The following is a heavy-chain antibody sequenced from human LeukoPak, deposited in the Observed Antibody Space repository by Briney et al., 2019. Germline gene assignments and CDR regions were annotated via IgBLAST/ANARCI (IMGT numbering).Heavy chain of an antibody. CDR1: GGSFSGYY. D-gene: IGHD3-10*01. J-gene: IGHJ4*02. CDR2: INHSGST. V-gene: IGHV4-34*01. CDR3: ARNPMATTR. Sequence: SETLSLTCAVYGGSFSGYYWSWIRQPPGKGLEWIGEINHSGSTNYNPSLKSRVTISVDTSKNQFSPKLSSVTAADTAVYYCARNPMATTRWGQGTLVTVSS.